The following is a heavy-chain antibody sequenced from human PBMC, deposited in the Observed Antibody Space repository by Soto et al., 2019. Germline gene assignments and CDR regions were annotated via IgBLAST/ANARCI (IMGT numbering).Heavy chain of an antibody. D-gene: IGHD4-17*01. CDR1: GFTFSSYG. J-gene: IGHJ1*01. CDR3: ARGIDYGDSGYFQH. Sequence: QVQLVESGGGVVQPGRSLRLSCAASGFTFSSYGMHWVRQAPGKGLEWVAVIWYVGSNKYYADSVKGRFTISRDNSKTTLYLQMNSVRAEDTAVYYCARGIDYGDSGYFQHWGQGTLVTVSS. CDR2: IWYVGSNK. V-gene: IGHV3-33*01.